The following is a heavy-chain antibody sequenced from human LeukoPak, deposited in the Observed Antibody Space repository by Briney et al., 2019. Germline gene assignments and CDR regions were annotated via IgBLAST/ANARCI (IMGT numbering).Heavy chain of an antibody. CDR3: ARGRHNWFDP. V-gene: IGHV4-34*01. Sequence: SETLSLTCAVYGGSFSGYYWSWIRQPPGKGLEWIGEINHSGSTNYNPSLKSRVTISVDMSKNQFSLKLSSVTAADTAVYYCARGRHNWFDPWGQGTLVTVSS. J-gene: IGHJ5*02. CDR1: GGSFSGYY. CDR2: INHSGST.